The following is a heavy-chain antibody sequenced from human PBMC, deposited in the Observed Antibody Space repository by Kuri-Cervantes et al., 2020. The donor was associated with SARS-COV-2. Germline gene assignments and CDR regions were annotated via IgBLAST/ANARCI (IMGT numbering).Heavy chain of an antibody. D-gene: IGHD5-18*01. CDR3: ARVPRRQLWFSYYYFDY. J-gene: IGHJ4*02. CDR2: IYYSGST. V-gene: IGHV4-39*07. Sequence: SETLSLTCTVSGGSISSSSYYWGWIRQPPGKGLEWIGSIYYSGSTNYNPSLKSRVTISVDTSKNQFSLKLSSVTAADTAVYYCARVPRRQLWFSYYYFDYRGQGTLVTVSS. CDR1: GGSISSSSYY.